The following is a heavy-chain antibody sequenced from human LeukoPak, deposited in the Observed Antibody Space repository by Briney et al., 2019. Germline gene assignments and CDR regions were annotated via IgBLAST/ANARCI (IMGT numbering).Heavy chain of an antibody. D-gene: IGHD6-13*01. CDR3: ARESAGTPLDYYYYMDV. CDR1: GGTFSSYA. J-gene: IGHJ6*03. Sequence: VASVKVSCKASGGTFSSYAISWVRQAPGQGLEWMGWISAYNGNTNYAQKLQGRVTMTTDTSTSTAYMELRSLRSDDTAVYYCARESAGTPLDYYYYMDVWGKGTTVTVSS. V-gene: IGHV1-18*01. CDR2: ISAYNGNT.